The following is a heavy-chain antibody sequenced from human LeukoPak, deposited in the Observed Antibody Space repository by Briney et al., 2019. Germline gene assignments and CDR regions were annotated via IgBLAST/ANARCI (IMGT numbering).Heavy chain of an antibody. V-gene: IGHV1-2*06. CDR3: ARVEGSGSYDY. J-gene: IGHJ4*02. Sequence: ASVTVSCKGSGYSFTGYYIHWVQQAPGQGLEWMGRINPTSGGTNYAQKFQDRVTMTRDTSISTAYMELSRLRSDDTAVYYCARVEGSGSYDYWGQGTLVTVSS. CDR1: GYSFTGYY. D-gene: IGHD1-26*01. CDR2: INPTSGGT.